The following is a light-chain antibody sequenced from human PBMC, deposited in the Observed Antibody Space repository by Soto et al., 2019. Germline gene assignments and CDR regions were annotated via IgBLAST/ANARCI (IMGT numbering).Light chain of an antibody. CDR3: QQSYRNPPP. CDR1: QSISSY. Sequence: DIQMTQSPSSLSASVGDRVTITCRASQSISSYLNWYQQKPGKAPKLLIYAASSLQSGVPSRFSGRVSGTEFTITISSLQPDDFATYYCQQSYRNPPPFGQGTKLEIK. J-gene: IGKJ2*01. V-gene: IGKV1-39*01. CDR2: AAS.